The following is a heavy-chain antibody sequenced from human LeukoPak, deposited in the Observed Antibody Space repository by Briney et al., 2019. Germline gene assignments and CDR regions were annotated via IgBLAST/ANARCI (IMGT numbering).Heavy chain of an antibody. CDR2: ISYDGSNK. Sequence: GRSLRLSCAASGFTFSSYAMHWVRQAPGKGLEWVAVISYDGSNKYYADSVKGRFTISRDNSKNTLYLQMNSLRAEDTAVYYCARDTTLGHWGKGTTVTVSS. J-gene: IGHJ6*04. V-gene: IGHV3-30*04. CDR1: GFTFSSYA. D-gene: IGHD1-26*01. CDR3: ARDTTLGH.